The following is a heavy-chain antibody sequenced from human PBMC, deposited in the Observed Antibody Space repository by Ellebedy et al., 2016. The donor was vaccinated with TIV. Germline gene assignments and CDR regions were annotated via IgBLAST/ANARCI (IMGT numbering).Heavy chain of an antibody. CDR3: ARFLTSGQTGFAFDI. CDR2: IFHTGGT. J-gene: IGHJ3*02. CDR1: GGSISGYY. V-gene: IGHV4-59*01. Sequence: MPSETLSLTCTVSGGSISGYYWSWIRQPPNKGLEWIGHIFHTGGTSYNSSVQSRISITLDKSKNQLSLTLNSVTAAETAVYPCARFLTSGQTGFAFDIWGHGTTVTVSS. D-gene: IGHD3-9*01.